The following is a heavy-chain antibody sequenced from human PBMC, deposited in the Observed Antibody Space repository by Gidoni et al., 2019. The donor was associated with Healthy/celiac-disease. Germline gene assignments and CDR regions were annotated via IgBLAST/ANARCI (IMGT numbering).Heavy chain of an antibody. CDR1: AFTFSSYA. CDR3: ARADPTGFLDY. V-gene: IGHV3-30-3*01. CDR2: ISYDGSNK. Sequence: QVQLVESGGGVVQPGRSLRLSCAASAFTFSSYAMPWVRQAPGTGLEWVAVISYDGSNKYYADSVKGRFTISRDNSKNTLYLQMNSLRAEDTAVYYCARADPTGFLDYWGQGTLVTVSS. J-gene: IGHJ4*02. D-gene: IGHD3-3*01.